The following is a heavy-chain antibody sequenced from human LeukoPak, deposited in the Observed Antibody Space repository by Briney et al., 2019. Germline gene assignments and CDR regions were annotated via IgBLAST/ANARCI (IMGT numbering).Heavy chain of an antibody. Sequence: GGSLRLSCAASGFTFSSYGMHWVRQAPGKGLEWVAFIRYDGSNKYYADSVKGRFTISRDNSKNTLYLQMNSLRAEDTAVYYCAKDVLWFGDETLYYFDYWGQGTLVTVSS. CDR2: IRYDGSNK. J-gene: IGHJ4*02. V-gene: IGHV3-30*02. CDR1: GFTFSSYG. D-gene: IGHD3-10*01. CDR3: AKDVLWFGDETLYYFDY.